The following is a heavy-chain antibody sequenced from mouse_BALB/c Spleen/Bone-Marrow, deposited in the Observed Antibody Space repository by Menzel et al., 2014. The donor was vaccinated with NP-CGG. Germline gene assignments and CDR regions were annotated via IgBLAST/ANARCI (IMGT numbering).Heavy chain of an antibody. D-gene: IGHD1-1*01. V-gene: IGHV5-6-3*01. Sequence: EVQLVESGGGLVQPGGSLKLSCAASGFTFSSYGMSWVRQTPDKRLELVATINGNGGSTYYPDSVKGRFTISRDNAKNTLYLQMSSLKSEDTAMYYCARDYYGSSFDYWGQGTTLTVSS. J-gene: IGHJ2*01. CDR2: INGNGGST. CDR1: GFTFSSYG. CDR3: ARDYYGSSFDY.